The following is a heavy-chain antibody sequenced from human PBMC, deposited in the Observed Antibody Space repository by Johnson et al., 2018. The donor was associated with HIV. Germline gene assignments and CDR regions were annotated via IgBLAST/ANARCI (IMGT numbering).Heavy chain of an antibody. Sequence: VQLVESGGGSVKSGGSLRVSCAASGFTFSNAWMSWVRQAPGKGLEWVGRVKSKTDGATTDYAAPVKGRFTISRDDSKNTLYLQMKSLKSEDTAVYYCARSIMGAGPFDIWGQGTMVSVSS. V-gene: IGHV3-15*01. CDR3: ARSIMGAGPFDI. J-gene: IGHJ3*02. CDR2: VKSKTDGATT. D-gene: IGHD5-24*01. CDR1: GFTFSNAW.